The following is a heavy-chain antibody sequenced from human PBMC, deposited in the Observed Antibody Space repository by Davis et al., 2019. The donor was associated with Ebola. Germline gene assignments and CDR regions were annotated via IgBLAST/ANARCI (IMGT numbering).Heavy chain of an antibody. CDR2: IRSPAYGGTP. V-gene: IGHV3-49*03. CDR3: APEVRGVPLW. D-gene: IGHD3-10*01. Sequence: PGGSLRLSCTASEFTFGTYLVSWFRQAPGKGLEWVGFIRSPAYGGTPEYAASVKGRFIISRDNSNSIAYLQMNNLKTEDTGVYYCAPEVRGVPLWGDQGTRVTVSS. CDR1: EFTFGTYL. J-gene: IGHJ4*02.